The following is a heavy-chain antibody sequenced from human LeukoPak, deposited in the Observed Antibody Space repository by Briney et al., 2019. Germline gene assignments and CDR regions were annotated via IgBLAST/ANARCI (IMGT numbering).Heavy chain of an antibody. D-gene: IGHD6-19*01. CDR3: AREGIAVAANPYYFDY. CDR2: IIPIFGTA. V-gene: IGHV1-69*13. CDR1: GGTFSSYA. J-gene: IGHJ4*02. Sequence: SVKVSCKASGGTFSSYAISWVRQAPGQGLEWMGGIIPIFGTADYAQKFQGRVTITADESTSTAYMELSSLRSEDAAVYYCAREGIAVAANPYYFDYWGQGTLVTVSS.